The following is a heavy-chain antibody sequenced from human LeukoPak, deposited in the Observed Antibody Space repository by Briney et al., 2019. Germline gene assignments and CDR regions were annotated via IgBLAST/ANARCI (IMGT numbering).Heavy chain of an antibody. CDR1: GYTFTSYY. CDR3: ARVAQWFGESAFDY. Sequence: ASVKVSCKASGYTFTSYYMHWVRQAPGQGLEWMGIINPSGGSTSYADSVKGRFTISRDNAKNTLYLQMNSLRAEDTAVYYCARVAQWFGESAFDYWGQGTLVTVSS. J-gene: IGHJ4*02. CDR2: INPSGGST. D-gene: IGHD3-10*01. V-gene: IGHV1-46*04.